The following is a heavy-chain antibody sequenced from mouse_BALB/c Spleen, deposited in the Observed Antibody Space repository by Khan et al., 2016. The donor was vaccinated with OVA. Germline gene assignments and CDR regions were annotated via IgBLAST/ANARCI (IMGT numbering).Heavy chain of an antibody. J-gene: IGHJ3*01. CDR2: ISSSGST. CDR1: GDSITSGY. D-gene: IGHD2-4*01. V-gene: IGHV3-8*02. Sequence: EVQLVESGPSLVKPSQTLSLTCSVTGDSITSGYWNWIRKFPGNKLEYMGYISSSGSTYYNPSLKSRISITRDTSKNQYYLQLNSVTTEDTATYDGARYDYDDDGAFAYWGQGTLVTVSA. CDR3: ARYDYDDDGAFAY.